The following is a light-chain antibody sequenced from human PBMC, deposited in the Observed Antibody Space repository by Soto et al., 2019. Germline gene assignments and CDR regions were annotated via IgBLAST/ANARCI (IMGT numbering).Light chain of an antibody. CDR1: QSVSSTY. Sequence: EIVLTQYPGTLSLSPGEIATLSCRSIQSVSSTYLAWYQQKPGQAPRLLIYGASSRATGIPDRFRGTGSGTDFTLTISRLEPEDYEVYYCQHYGSAPKTFGQGTEVDIK. CDR3: QHYGSAPKT. V-gene: IGKV3-20*01. J-gene: IGKJ1*01. CDR2: GAS.